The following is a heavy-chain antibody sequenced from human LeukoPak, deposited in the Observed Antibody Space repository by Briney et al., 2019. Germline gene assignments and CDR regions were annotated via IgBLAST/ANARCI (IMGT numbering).Heavy chain of an antibody. D-gene: IGHD2-2*01. J-gene: IGHJ6*03. V-gene: IGHV3-11*04. CDR2: ISGRDDTI. Sequence: GGCLRLSCAASGFTFSDYYMTWIRQAPGKGLEWVSYISGRDDTIYYADSVKGRFTISRDNAKNSLYLQMNSLRAEDTAVYYCARAVAPAAAYYYYMDVWGKGATVTVSS. CDR3: ARAVAPAAAYYYYMDV. CDR1: GFTFSDYY.